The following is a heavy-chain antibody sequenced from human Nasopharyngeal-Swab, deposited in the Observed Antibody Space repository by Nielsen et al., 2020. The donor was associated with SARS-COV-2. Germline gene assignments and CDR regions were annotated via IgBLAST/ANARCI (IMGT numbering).Heavy chain of an antibody. CDR1: GGSISSSNW. J-gene: IGHJ3*02. D-gene: IGHD4-23*01. V-gene: IGHV4-4*02. CDR3: ASFLGGRYAFDI. Sequence: SETLSLTSAVSGGSISSSNWWSWVRQPPGKGLEWIGEIYHSGSTNYNPSLKSRVTISVDKSKNQFSLKLSSVTAADTAVYYCASFLGGRYAFDIWGQGTMVTVSS. CDR2: IYHSGST.